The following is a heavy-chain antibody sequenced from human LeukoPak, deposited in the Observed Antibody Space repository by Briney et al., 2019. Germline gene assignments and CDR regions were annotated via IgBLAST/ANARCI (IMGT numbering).Heavy chain of an antibody. CDR3: ARHPSSSWSLAAFDI. J-gene: IGHJ3*02. D-gene: IGHD6-13*01. CDR2: IYGSGGT. Sequence: PSETLSLTCTVSGDSISSYFWSWIWQPPGKGLEWIGYIYGSGGTNYNPSLKSRVTISVDTSKDQFSLQLSSVTAADTAVYYCARHPSSSWSLAAFDIWGQGTMVTVSS. CDR1: GDSISSYF. V-gene: IGHV4-59*08.